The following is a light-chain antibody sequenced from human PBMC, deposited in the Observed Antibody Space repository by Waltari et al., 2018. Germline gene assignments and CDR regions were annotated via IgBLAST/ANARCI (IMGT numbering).Light chain of an antibody. CDR3: QHYGSSLYI. V-gene: IGKV3-20*01. CDR1: QSVSSSY. J-gene: IGKJ2*01. CDR2: AAS. Sequence: IVLMQSPATLSLSPGARVTLSCRASQSVSSSYLAWYQQKPGRAPRRLIYAASTRAAGVPDRFRGSEAGTDFTLTISRLEPEDIAVYYCQHYGSSLYIFGQGTKLEI.